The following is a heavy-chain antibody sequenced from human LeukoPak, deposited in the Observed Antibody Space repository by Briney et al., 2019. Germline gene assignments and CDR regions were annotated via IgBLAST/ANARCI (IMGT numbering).Heavy chain of an antibody. CDR3: AREVRGWYRGGYFDY. CDR1: GGSFSGYY. J-gene: IGHJ4*02. V-gene: IGHV4-34*01. D-gene: IGHD6-19*01. Sequence: SETLSLTCAVYGGSFSGYYWSWIRQPPGKGLEWIGEINHSGSTNYNPSLKSQVTISVDTSKNQFSLKLSSVTAADTAVYYCAREVRGWYRGGYFDYWGQGTLVTVSS. CDR2: INHSGST.